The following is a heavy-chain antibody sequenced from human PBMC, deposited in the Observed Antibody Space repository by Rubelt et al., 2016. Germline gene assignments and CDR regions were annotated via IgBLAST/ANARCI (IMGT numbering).Heavy chain of an antibody. D-gene: IGHD3-16*02. CDR1: GGTFSSYA. CDR3: ASAVGYQNQGNFQH. V-gene: IGHV1-69*01. Sequence: QVQLVQSGAEVKKPGSSVKVSCKASGGTFSSYAISWVRQAPGQGLEGMGGIIPIFGTANYAQKFQGRVTITADESTSTASRELSSLRSEDTAVYYCASAVGYQNQGNFQHWGQGTLVTVSS. CDR2: IIPIFGTA. J-gene: IGHJ1*01.